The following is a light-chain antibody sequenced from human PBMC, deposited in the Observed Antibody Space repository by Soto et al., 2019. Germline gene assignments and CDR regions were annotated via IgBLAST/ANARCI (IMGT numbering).Light chain of an antibody. Sequence: DIQMTHSPSTLSASVGDRVTITCRASQSIDMWLAWYQEKPGKAPKLLIDKASSLESGVPSRFSGSGSGTEFTLTISSLQPDDFATYYCQQYESYPFTFGPGTKVDIK. CDR2: KAS. CDR3: QQYESYPFT. V-gene: IGKV1-5*03. J-gene: IGKJ3*01. CDR1: QSIDMW.